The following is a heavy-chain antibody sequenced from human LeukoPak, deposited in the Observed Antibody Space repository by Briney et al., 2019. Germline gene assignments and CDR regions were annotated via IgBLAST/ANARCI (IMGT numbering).Heavy chain of an antibody. D-gene: IGHD3-3*02. CDR1: GFTFSDYS. V-gene: IGHV3-21*01. J-gene: IGHJ4*02. Sequence: PGGSLRLSCAASGFTFSDYSMNWVRHAPGKGLEWVSSISSDSRVIYYADSVKGRFTISRDNAKNSLYLQMNSLRVEDTAVYYCARERLILADFWGQGTLLAVSS. CDR2: ISSDSRVI. CDR3: ARERLILADF.